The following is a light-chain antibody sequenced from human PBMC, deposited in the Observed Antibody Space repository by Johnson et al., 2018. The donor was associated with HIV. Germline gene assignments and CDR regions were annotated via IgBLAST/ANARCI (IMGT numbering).Light chain of an antibody. V-gene: IGLV1-51*01. Sequence: QPVLTQPPSVSAAPGQKVTISCSGSSSNIGNNYVSWYQQLPGTAPKLLIYDNNKRPSGIPDRFSGSKSGTSATLGITGLQTGDEADYFCGTWDNSLRTAFFGTGTKFT. CDR2: DNN. J-gene: IGLJ1*01. CDR1: SSNIGNNY. CDR3: GTWDNSLRTAF.